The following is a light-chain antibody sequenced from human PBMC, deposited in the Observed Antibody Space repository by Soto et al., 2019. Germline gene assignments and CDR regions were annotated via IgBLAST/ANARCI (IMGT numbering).Light chain of an antibody. J-gene: IGLJ3*02. Sequence: QSVLTQPPSASGTPGQRVPISCSGSRSNIGSNAVSWYQHFPGTAPKVLIYSDDQRPSGVPDRFSGSKSGTSASLAISGLQAEDEADYFCAAWGDSLNTWVFGGGTKVTVL. CDR3: AAWGDSLNTWV. CDR1: RSNIGSNA. CDR2: SDD. V-gene: IGLV1-44*01.